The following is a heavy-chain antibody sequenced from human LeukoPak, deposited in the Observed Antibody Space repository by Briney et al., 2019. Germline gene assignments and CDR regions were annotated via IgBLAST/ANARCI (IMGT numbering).Heavy chain of an antibody. V-gene: IGHV4-38-2*02. CDR3: ARAWTYGSGSLLDY. D-gene: IGHD3-10*01. CDR2: IYHSGGT. J-gene: IGHJ4*02. Sequence: SETLSLTCTVSGYSISSGYYWGWIRQPPGKGLEWIGSIYHSGGTYYNPSLKSRVTISVDTSKNQFSLKLSSVTAADTAVYYCARAWTYGSGSLLDYWGQGTLVTVSS. CDR1: GYSISSGYY.